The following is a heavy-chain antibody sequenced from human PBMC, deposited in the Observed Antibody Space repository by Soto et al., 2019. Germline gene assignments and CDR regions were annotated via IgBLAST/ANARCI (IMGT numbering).Heavy chain of an antibody. V-gene: IGHV3-23*01. CDR3: AKENYYDSSGSLFDC. CDR2: ISGSGGRT. Sequence: PGGSLRLSCAASGFTFTSYARSWVRQAPGKGLEWVSAISGSGGRTYYADSVKGRFTISRDNSKNTLYLQMNSLRAEDTAVYYCAKENYYDSSGSLFDCWGQGTLVTVSS. J-gene: IGHJ4*02. CDR1: GFTFTSYA. D-gene: IGHD3-22*01.